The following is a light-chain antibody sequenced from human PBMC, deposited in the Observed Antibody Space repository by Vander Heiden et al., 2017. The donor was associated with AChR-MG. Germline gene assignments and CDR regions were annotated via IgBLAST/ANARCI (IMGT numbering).Light chain of an antibody. V-gene: IGKV1-17*01. J-gene: IGKJ2*01. CDR2: AAS. CDR1: QGIRNE. Sequence: DIQMTQSPSSLSASVGDRVTITCRASQGIRNELGWYQQKPGKAPKRLISAASSFQSGVPSRFSGSGSGTEFTLTISSLQPEDFATYYCQQHNSYPYTFGQGTKLEIK. CDR3: QQHNSYPYT.